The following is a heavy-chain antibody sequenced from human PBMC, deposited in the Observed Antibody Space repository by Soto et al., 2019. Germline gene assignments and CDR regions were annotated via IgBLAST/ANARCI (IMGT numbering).Heavy chain of an antibody. V-gene: IGHV2-70*01. CDR2: IDWDDDK. CDR3: ARIQTGRPAAPPYYYYYYGMDV. CDR1: GFSLSTSGMC. Sequence: GPTLVNPIQTLTLTCTFSGFSLSTSGMCVSWIRQPPGKALEWLALIDWDDDKYYSTSLKTRLTISKDTSKNQVVLTMTNMDPVDTATYYCARIQTGRPAAPPYYYYYYGMDVWGQGTTVTVSS. D-gene: IGHD2-2*01. J-gene: IGHJ6*02.